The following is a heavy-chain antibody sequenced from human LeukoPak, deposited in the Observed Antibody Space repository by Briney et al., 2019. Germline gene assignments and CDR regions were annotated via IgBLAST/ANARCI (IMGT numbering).Heavy chain of an antibody. V-gene: IGHV1-24*01. Sequence: AASVKVSCKVSGYTLTELSTHWVRQAPGKGLEWMGGFDPEDGETIYAQKFQGRVTMTEDTSTDTAYMELSSLRSEDTAVYYCATDLYSSGWSGYWGQGTLVTVSS. CDR2: FDPEDGET. CDR3: ATDLYSSGWSGY. CDR1: GYTLTELS. J-gene: IGHJ4*02. D-gene: IGHD6-19*01.